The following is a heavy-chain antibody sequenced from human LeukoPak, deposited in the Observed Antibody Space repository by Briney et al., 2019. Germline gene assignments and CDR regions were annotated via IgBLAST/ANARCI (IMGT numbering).Heavy chain of an antibody. D-gene: IGHD2-15*01. CDR2: ISYSGAT. V-gene: IGHV4-39*07. CDR3: ARGAGGYCSGGSCQLRPFWFDP. Sequence: PSETLSLTCTVSGRSISSTNFYWGWIRQPPGKGLEWIGSISYSGATYYNPSLKSRLTVSADTSKKEFSLKLSSVTAADTAVYYCARGAGGYCSGGSCQLRPFWFDPWGQGTLVTVSS. CDR1: GRSISSTNFY. J-gene: IGHJ5*02.